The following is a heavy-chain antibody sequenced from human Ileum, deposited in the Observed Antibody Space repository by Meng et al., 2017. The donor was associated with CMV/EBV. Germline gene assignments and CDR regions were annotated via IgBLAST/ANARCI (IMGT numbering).Heavy chain of an antibody. CDR1: DSITNNSW. J-gene: IGHJ4*01. Sequence: DSITNNSWWSWVRQPPGKVLEGVGDVSPTQSIQSNPSLKSRVTMSGDRSKNQFSLRLSSVTAADTAVYYCARGRCTRTTCYRGTFDYWGQGILVTVSS. V-gene: IGHV4-4*02. CDR2: VSPTQSI. D-gene: IGHD2-2*02. CDR3: ARGRCTRTTCYRGTFDY.